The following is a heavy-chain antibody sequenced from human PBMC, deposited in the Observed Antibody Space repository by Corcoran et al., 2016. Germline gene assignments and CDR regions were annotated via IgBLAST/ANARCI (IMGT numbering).Heavy chain of an antibody. CDR1: GFTFRSYS. CDR3: ARDGSGSYWGHEGYFDY. Sequence: EVQLVESGGGLVQPGGSLRLSCAASGFTFRSYSMNWVRQAPGKGLEWVSYISSSSSTIYYADSVKGRFTISRDNAKNSLYLQMNSLRAQDTAVYYCARDGSGSYWGHEGYFDYWGQGTLVTVSS. V-gene: IGHV3-48*04. D-gene: IGHD3-10*01. J-gene: IGHJ4*02. CDR2: ISSSSSTI.